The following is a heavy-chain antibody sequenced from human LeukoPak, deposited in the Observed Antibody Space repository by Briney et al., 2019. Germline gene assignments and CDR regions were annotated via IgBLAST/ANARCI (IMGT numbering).Heavy chain of an antibody. V-gene: IGHV3-23*01. Sequence: GGSLRLSCAASGFSFSTYSMHWVRQAPGKGLEWVSTISGSGGVTYYPDSVRGRFTISRDNSKNTLHLQMDSLRAEDTAIYYCAKWPEGATPKFHYWGQGTLVTVSS. CDR2: ISGSGGVT. CDR3: AKWPEGATPKFHY. CDR1: GFSFSTYS. D-gene: IGHD1-26*01. J-gene: IGHJ4*02.